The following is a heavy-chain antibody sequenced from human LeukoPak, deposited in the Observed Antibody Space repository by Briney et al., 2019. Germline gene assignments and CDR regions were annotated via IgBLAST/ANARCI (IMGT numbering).Heavy chain of an antibody. D-gene: IGHD4-17*01. V-gene: IGHV4-59*01. Sequence: KPSETLSLTCTVSGGSISSYYWSWIRQPPGKGLEWIGYIYYSGSTNYNPSLKSRVTISVDTSKNQFSLKLSSVTAADTAVYYCARVGGRMTTSWFDPWGQGTLVTVSS. CDR2: IYYSGST. CDR1: GGSISSYY. CDR3: ARVGGRMTTSWFDP. J-gene: IGHJ5*02.